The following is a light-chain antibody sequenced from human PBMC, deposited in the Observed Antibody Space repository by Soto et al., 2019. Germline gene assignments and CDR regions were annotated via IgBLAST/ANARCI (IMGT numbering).Light chain of an antibody. CDR3: QQYGSSAS. CDR1: QSVGSNY. V-gene: IGKV3-20*01. CDR2: GAS. J-gene: IGKJ1*01. Sequence: EVVLTQSPGTLSLSPGERATLSCRASQSVGSNYLAWYQQKPGQAPRILIFGASGRATGIPDRFSGSGSGTDFTLTISRLDPEDFAVYYCQQYGSSASFGQGTKVDNK.